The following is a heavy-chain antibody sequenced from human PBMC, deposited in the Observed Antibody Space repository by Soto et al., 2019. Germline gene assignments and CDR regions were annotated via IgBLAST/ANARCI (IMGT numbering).Heavy chain of an antibody. Sequence: ASVKVSCKVSGYTLTQFSMHWVRQAPGKGLEWMGGFDPEDGETIYAQKFQGRVTINPDTSKNQFSLQLNSVTPEDTAVYYCAREGSSSSWHYWGQGTLVTVSS. CDR3: AREGSSSSWHY. D-gene: IGHD6-13*01. CDR2: FDPEDGET. J-gene: IGHJ4*02. CDR1: GYTLTQFS. V-gene: IGHV1-24*01.